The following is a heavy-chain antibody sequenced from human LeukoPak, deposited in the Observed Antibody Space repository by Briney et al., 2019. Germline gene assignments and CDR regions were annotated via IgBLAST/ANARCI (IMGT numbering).Heavy chain of an antibody. CDR3: ARYQWYERTFDI. D-gene: IGHD2-15*01. Sequence: SETLSLTCTVSGGSISSYYWSWIRQVAGKGLEWIGRIYTRGSTNYNPSLKSRVTISVDTSKNQFSLRLTSVTAADTAVYFCARYQWYERTFDIWGQGTMVTVSS. V-gene: IGHV4-4*07. CDR2: IYTRGST. J-gene: IGHJ3*02. CDR1: GGSISSYY.